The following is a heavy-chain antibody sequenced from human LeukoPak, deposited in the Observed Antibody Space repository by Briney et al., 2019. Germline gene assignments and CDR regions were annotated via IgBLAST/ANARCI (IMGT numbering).Heavy chain of an antibody. CDR1: GGSISTYY. CDR2: IYYSGST. CDR3: ARGQTYYDFWSGYYTHYYYYMDV. V-gene: IGHV4-59*08. J-gene: IGHJ6*03. Sequence: PSETLSLTCTVSGGSISTYYWNWIRQPPGKGLEWIGYIYYSGSTYYNPSLKSRVTISVDTSKNQFSLKLNSVTAADTAVYYCARGQTYYDFWSGYYTHYYYYMDVWGKGTTVTVSS. D-gene: IGHD3-3*01.